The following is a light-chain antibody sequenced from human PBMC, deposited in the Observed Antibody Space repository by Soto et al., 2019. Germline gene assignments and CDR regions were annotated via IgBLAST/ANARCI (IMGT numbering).Light chain of an antibody. CDR2: KAS. CDR3: QQYDKYAWT. J-gene: IGKJ1*01. CDR1: QSISSW. V-gene: IGKV1-5*03. Sequence: DIQMTQSPSTLSSSVGDRITITFRASQSISSWLAWYQQKPGKAPKLLIYKASTLESGVPSRFSGSGSGTEFTLTISSLQPDDFATYYCQQYDKYAWTFGQGTKVDIK.